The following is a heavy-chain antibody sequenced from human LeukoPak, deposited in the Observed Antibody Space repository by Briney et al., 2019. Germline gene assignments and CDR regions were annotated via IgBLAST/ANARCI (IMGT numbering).Heavy chain of an antibody. J-gene: IGHJ4*02. CDR3: AKSGPGYSSSWYMSY. CDR2: ISGSGGST. D-gene: IGHD6-13*01. CDR1: GFTFSSYA. Sequence: GGSLRLSCAASGFTFSSYAMSWVRQAPGKGLEWVSAISGSGGSTYYADSVKGRFTISRDISKNTLYLQMNSLRAEDTAVYYCAKSGPGYSSSWYMSYWGQGTLVTVSS. V-gene: IGHV3-23*01.